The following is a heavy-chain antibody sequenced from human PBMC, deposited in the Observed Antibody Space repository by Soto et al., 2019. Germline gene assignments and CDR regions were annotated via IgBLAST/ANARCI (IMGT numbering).Heavy chain of an antibody. V-gene: IGHV4-34*01. D-gene: IGHD6-6*01. Sequence: PSETLSLTCAVYGGSFSGYYWSWIRQPPGKGLEWIGEINHSGNTNYNPSLKSRVTISVDTSKNQFSLKLSSVTAADTAVYYCALLYSSSSFYYYGMDVLGQGTTVTVSS. CDR1: GGSFSGYY. J-gene: IGHJ6*02. CDR3: ALLYSSSSFYYYGMDV. CDR2: INHSGNT.